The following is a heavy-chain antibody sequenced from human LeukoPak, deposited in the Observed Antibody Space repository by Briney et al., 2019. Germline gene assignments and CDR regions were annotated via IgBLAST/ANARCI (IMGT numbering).Heavy chain of an antibody. CDR2: MNPNSGNT. J-gene: IGHJ5*02. CDR3: ATSYYDILTGYQNWFDP. V-gene: IGHV1-8*01. Sequence: ASVKVSCKASGYTFTSYDINWVRQATGQGLEWMGWMNPNSGNTGYAQKFQGRVTMTRNTSISTAYMELSSLRSEDTAVHYCATSYYDILTGYQNWFDPWGQGTLVTVSS. D-gene: IGHD3-9*01. CDR1: GYTFTSYD.